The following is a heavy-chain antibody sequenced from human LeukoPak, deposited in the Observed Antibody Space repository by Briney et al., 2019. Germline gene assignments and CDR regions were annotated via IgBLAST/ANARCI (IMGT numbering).Heavy chain of an antibody. CDR3: ARELYDSSGYYYFDL. J-gene: IGHJ2*01. CDR2: IYYSGST. Sequence: PSETLSRTCTVSGGSIGIYYWNWIRQPPGKGLEWIGYIYYSGSTNSNPSLKSRVTISVDTSKNQFSLKLSSVTAADTAVYYCARELYDSSGYYYFDLWGRGTLVTVSS. CDR1: GGSIGIYY. D-gene: IGHD3-22*01. V-gene: IGHV4-59*01.